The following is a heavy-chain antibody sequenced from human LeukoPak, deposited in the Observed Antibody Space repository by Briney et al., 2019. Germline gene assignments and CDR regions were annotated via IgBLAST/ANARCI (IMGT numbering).Heavy chain of an antibody. CDR3: AKAGPYYFDF. Sequence: GGSLRLSCAAFGFTFNTYGMTWVRQAPGKGLEWVSAISGSGGTIFYADSVKGRFTISRDNSENTLYLQMDSLRADDTALYYCAKAGPYYFDFWGQGTLVTVSS. V-gene: IGHV3-23*01. CDR1: GFTFNTYG. CDR2: ISGSGGTI. J-gene: IGHJ4*02.